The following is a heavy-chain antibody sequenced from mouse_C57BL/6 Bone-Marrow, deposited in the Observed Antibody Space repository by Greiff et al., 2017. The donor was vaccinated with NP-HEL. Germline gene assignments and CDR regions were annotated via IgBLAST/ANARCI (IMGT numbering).Heavy chain of an antibody. D-gene: IGHD1-3*01. Sequence: VMLVESGPGLVQPSQSLSITCTVSGFSLTSYGVHWVRQFPGKGLEWLGVIWRGGSTDYNAAFISRLSISKDNPKSQVFFKMNSLQADDTAIYYCARCNPYNWFDYWGQGTTLTVSS. CDR2: IWRGGST. J-gene: IGHJ2*01. CDR3: ARCNPYNWFDY. CDR1: GFSLTSYG. V-gene: IGHV2-2*01.